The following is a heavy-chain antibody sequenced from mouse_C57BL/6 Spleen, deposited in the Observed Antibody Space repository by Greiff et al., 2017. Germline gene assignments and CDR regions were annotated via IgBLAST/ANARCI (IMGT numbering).Heavy chain of an antibody. V-gene: IGHV1-52*01. J-gene: IGHJ1*03. CDR1: GYTFTSYW. CDR2: IDPSDSDT. CDR3: ARSGWAHPYWYCEG. Sequence: QVQLQQPGAELVRPGSSVKLSCKASGYTFTSYWMHWVKQRPIQGLEWIGNIDPSDSDTHYNQKFKDKATLTVDKSSSTAYMQLSSRTSEESAVYYCARSGWAHPYWYCEGWGTGTTVTVSS. D-gene: IGHD1-1*02.